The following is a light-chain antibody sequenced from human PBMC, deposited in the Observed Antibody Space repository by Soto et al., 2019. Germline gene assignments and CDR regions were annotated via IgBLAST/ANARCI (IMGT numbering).Light chain of an antibody. Sequence: QLVLTQSSSASASLGSSVKVTCTLSSGHNTYTIAWHQQQPGKAPRYLMKLERSGSYDKGSGVPDRFSGSSSGADRYLTISNLQSEDEADYYCETWDSNTHTVFGGGTQLTVL. J-gene: IGLJ7*01. CDR3: ETWDSNTHTV. CDR2: LERSGSY. CDR1: SGHNTYT. V-gene: IGLV4-60*03.